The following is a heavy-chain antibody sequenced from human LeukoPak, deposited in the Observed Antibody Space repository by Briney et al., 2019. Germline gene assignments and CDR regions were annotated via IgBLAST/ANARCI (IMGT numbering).Heavy chain of an antibody. CDR3: ARGDSSVYSYFDY. CDR2: ISVYSGNT. Sequence: GASVKVSCKASGYTFTSYGISWVRRAPGQGLEWMGWISVYSGNTNYAQKLQDRVTMTTDTSTSTAFMELRSLGSDDTAVYYCARGDSSVYSYFDYWGQGTLVTVSS. D-gene: IGHD3-22*01. V-gene: IGHV1-18*01. J-gene: IGHJ4*02. CDR1: GYTFTSYG.